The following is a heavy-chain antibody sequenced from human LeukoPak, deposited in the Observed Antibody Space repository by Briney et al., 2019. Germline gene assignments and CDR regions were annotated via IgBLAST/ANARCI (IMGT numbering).Heavy chain of an antibody. CDR2: INAGNGNT. CDR1: GYTFTSYY. V-gene: IGHV1-3*01. CDR3: ARGPTVVTFYYFDY. D-gene: IGHD4-23*01. J-gene: IGHJ4*02. Sequence: GASVKVSCKASGYTFTSYYMHWVRQAPGQRLEWMGWINAGNGNTKYSQKFQGRVTITRDTSASTAYMELSSLRSEDTAVYYCARGPTVVTFYYFDYWGQGTLVTVSS.